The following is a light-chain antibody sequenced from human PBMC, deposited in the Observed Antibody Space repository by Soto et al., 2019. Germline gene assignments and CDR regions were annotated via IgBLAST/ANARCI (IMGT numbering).Light chain of an antibody. CDR1: QNIRNNY. V-gene: IGKV3-20*01. CDR2: GAF. CDR3: QHYDGSPRT. Sequence: SVLTQSPVTVSLSPGESATLFCRTSQNIRNNYLAWYQQRPGQSPRLLIHGAFNRAAGIPDRFSGRGSGTDFTLTISGLQPEDSAVYYCQHYDGSPRTFGQGTKVEIK. J-gene: IGKJ2*01.